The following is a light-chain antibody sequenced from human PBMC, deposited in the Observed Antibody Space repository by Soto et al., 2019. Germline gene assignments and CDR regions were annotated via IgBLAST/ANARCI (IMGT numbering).Light chain of an antibody. Sequence: QSVLTQPPSVSGAPGQRVTISCTGSSSNIGAGYDVHWYQQLPGTAPKVLIHGNSNRPSGVPDRFSGSKSGTSASLAITGLQAEDESDYYCQSYDSGLSAVVFGGGTKLTVL. CDR2: GNS. CDR1: SSNIGAGYD. V-gene: IGLV1-40*01. CDR3: QSYDSGLSAVV. J-gene: IGLJ2*01.